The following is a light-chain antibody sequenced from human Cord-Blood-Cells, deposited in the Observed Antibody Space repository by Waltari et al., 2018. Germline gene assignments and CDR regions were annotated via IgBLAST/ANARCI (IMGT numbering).Light chain of an antibody. Sequence: ETQMTLTPSSLSVSVGDRVTITCRASQSNSSYLHLYQQKPGKAPKRLIYAASSLQSGVPTRFRGRGSGTDFTLTISSLKPKDFATYYCQQSYSTRAFGQGTNVEIK. J-gene: IGKJ1*01. CDR1: QSNSSY. CDR2: AAS. CDR3: QQSYSTRA. V-gene: IGKV1-39*01.